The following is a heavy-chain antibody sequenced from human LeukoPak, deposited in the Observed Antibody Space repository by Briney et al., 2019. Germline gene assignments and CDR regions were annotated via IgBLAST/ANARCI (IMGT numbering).Heavy chain of an antibody. D-gene: IGHD4-11*01. CDR1: GGSISSYY. J-gene: IGHJ4*02. Sequence: SETLSLTCTVPGGSISSYYWSWIRQPPGKGLEWIGYIYYSGSTNYNPSLKSRVTISVDTSKNQFSLKLSSVTAADTAVYYCARAGRVYSNYGYFDYWGQGTLVTVSS. CDR2: IYYSGST. CDR3: ARAGRVYSNYGYFDY. V-gene: IGHV4-59*01.